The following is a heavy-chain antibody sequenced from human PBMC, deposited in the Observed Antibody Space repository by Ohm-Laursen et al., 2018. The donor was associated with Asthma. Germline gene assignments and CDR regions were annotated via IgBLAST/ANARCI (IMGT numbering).Heavy chain of an antibody. J-gene: IGHJ4*02. V-gene: IGHV7-4-1*02. Sequence: ASVKVSCKASGYTFTTYPLHWVRQAPGRGLEYMGWINTNTGNPTYAQGFTGRFVFSLDTSVSTAYLQISSLKAEDTAVYYCARGSWPFDYWGQGTLVTVSS. CDR3: ARGSWPFDY. CDR2: INTNTGNP. D-gene: IGHD6-13*01. CDR1: GYTFTTYP.